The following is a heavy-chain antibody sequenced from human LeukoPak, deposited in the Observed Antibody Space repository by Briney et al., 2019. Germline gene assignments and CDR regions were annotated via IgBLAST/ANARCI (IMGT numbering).Heavy chain of an antibody. V-gene: IGHV3-23*01. J-gene: IGHJ4*02. CDR1: GFSVSSDY. CDR3: AKGHSDYGTGFDL. D-gene: IGHD4-17*01. CDR2: ISGTGAFT. Sequence: GGSLTLSCAASGFSVSSDYINWFRQAPGKGLESVSVISGTGAFTYYADSVKGRFTISRDNSKNTLYLQMNSLRAEDTTIYYCAKGHSDYGTGFDLWGRGTLVTVSS.